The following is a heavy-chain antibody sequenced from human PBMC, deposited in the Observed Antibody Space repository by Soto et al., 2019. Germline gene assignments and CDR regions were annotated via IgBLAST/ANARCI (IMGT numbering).Heavy chain of an antibody. Sequence: EVQLVESGGGLVEPGGSLRLSCTASGFTLSNAWMTWVRQAPGKGLEWVGRIKSKTDGGTTDYAAPVKGRFTISRYDAKNSMYLQMNSLKTEDTAVYYCTIPRGPMIKPWGQGTLVTVSP. V-gene: IGHV3-15*05. CDR2: IKSKTDGGTT. CDR3: TIPRGPMIKP. J-gene: IGHJ5*02. CDR1: GFTLSNAW. D-gene: IGHD3-16*01.